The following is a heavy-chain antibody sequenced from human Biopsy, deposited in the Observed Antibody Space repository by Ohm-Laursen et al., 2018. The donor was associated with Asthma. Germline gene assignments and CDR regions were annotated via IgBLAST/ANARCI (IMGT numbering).Heavy chain of an antibody. V-gene: IGHV2-70*04. CDR1: GFSLSSSGAN. Sequence: TQTLTLTCSFSGFSLSSSGANVNWIRQPPGKALEWLARIDWEEDKFYSTSLRTRLTISKGSSEDPVVLTMTNMGPVDTATYYCTRHNDYWGPGILVTVSS. CDR2: IDWEEDK. CDR3: TRHNDY. D-gene: IGHD1-14*01. J-gene: IGHJ4*02.